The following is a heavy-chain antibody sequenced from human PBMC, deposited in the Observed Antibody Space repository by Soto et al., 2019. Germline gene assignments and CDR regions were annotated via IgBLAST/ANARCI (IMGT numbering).Heavy chain of an antibody. CDR3: ARSEYQLLSYYYYGMDV. J-gene: IGHJ6*04. CDR2: INPNSGGT. Sequence: ASVQVSCKASGYTFTGYYMHWVRQAPGQGLEWMGWINPNSGGTNYAQKFQGRVTMTRDTSISTAYMELSSLRSDDTAVYYCARSEYQLLSYYYYGMDVWGKGTTVTVSS. CDR1: GYTFTGYY. V-gene: IGHV1-2*02. D-gene: IGHD2-2*01.